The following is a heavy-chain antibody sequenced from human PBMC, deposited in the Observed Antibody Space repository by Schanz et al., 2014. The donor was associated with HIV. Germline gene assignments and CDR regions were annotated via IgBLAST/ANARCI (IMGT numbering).Heavy chain of an antibody. V-gene: IGHV3-30*18. Sequence: VQLLESGGHLVQPGGSLRVSCAVSGFSFSNYAMNWVRQAPAKGLEWVAVISYDGSIKEYADSVKGRFAISRDNSKNTVYLQMNSLRGEDSAVYYCAKVGRIYSTTWIDHWGQGTLVTVSS. CDR1: GFSFSNYA. J-gene: IGHJ4*02. CDR2: ISYDGSIK. CDR3: AKVGRIYSTTWIDH. D-gene: IGHD6-13*01.